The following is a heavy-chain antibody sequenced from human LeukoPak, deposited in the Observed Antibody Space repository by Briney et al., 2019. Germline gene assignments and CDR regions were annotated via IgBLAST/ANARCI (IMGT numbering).Heavy chain of an antibody. Sequence: ASVKVSCKTSGYTFTTYGITWVRQAPGQGLEWMGWISPYNGNTNYAQKVQGRVTMTTDTSTSTAYMELRSLTSDDTAVYYCASPSSGQSFDIWGQGTTVTVSS. J-gene: IGHJ3*02. CDR1: GYTFTTYG. CDR3: ASPSSGQSFDI. CDR2: ISPYNGNT. D-gene: IGHD3-22*01. V-gene: IGHV1-18*01.